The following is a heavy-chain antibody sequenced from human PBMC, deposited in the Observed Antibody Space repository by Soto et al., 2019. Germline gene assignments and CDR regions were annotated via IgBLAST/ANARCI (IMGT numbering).Heavy chain of an antibody. Sequence: GASVKVSWKASGDGFTSNGRRWVRQAPGQGLEWMGWISAYNGNTNYAQKLQGRVTMTTDTSTSTAYMELRSLRSDDTAVYYCARCGSGYCDDFDIWGQGTMVTVSS. J-gene: IGHJ3*02. D-gene: IGHD3-22*01. CDR3: ARCGSGYCDDFDI. CDR2: ISAYNGNT. CDR1: GDGFTSNG. V-gene: IGHV1-18*01.